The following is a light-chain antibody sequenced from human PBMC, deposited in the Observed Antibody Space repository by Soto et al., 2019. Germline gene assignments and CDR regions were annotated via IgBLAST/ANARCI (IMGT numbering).Light chain of an antibody. V-gene: IGLV1-44*01. CDR3: ATWDASLTAL. Sequence: QSVLTQPPSASGTPGQRVTISCSGRSSNIGSNAVNWYQQLPGTAPKLLIYSNNQRPSGVPDRFSGSKSGTSASLAISGLQSEDEADYYGATWDASLTALFGGGTQLTVL. CDR1: SSNIGSNA. CDR2: SNN. J-gene: IGLJ2*01.